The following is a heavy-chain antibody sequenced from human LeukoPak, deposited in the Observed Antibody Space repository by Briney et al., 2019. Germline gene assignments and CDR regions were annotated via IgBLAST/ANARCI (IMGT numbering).Heavy chain of an antibody. D-gene: IGHD3-10*01. CDR2: ISYDGSNK. V-gene: IGHV3-30-3*01. J-gene: IGHJ4*02. Sequence: PGGSLRLSCAASGFTFSSYAMHWVRQAPGKGLEWVAVISYDGSNKYYADSVKGRFTISRDNSKNTLYLQMNSLRAEDTAVYYCARVPSITMVRGVIPMGGGDYWGQGTLVTVSS. CDR3: ARVPSITMVRGVIPMGGGDY. CDR1: GFTFSSYA.